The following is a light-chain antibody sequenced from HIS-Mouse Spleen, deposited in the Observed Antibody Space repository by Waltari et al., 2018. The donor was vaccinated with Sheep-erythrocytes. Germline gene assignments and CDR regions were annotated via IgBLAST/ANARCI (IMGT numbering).Light chain of an antibody. CDR1: SSDVGSYNL. Sequence: QSALTQPRSVSGSPGQSVTISCTGTSSDVGSYNLVSWYQQHPGKAPKLMIYEGSKRPSGVSNRFSGSQSGNTASLTISGLQAEDEADYYCCSSAGSSTPWVFGGGTKLTVL. CDR3: CSSAGSSTPWV. V-gene: IGLV2-23*01. J-gene: IGLJ3*02. CDR2: EGS.